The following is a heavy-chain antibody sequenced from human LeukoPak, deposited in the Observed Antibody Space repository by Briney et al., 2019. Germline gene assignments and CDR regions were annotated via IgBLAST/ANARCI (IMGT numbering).Heavy chain of an antibody. CDR1: GFTFRSYG. Sequence: GGSLRLSCAASGFTFRSYGMTWVRQAPGKGLEWVSAISGSGDSTYYADSVKGRFTISRDNSRNTLYLQMNNLRAGDTAVYYCAKSFRSTSLDYWGQGTLVTVSS. V-gene: IGHV3-23*01. J-gene: IGHJ4*02. CDR3: AKSFRSTSLDY. CDR2: ISGSGDST. D-gene: IGHD2-2*01.